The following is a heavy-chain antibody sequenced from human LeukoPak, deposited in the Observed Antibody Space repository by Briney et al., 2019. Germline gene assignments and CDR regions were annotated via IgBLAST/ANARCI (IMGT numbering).Heavy chain of an antibody. CDR3: AGGVAVAGIGPLDY. J-gene: IGHJ4*02. Sequence: GGSLRLSCAVSRXTVSSKHMSWVRQAPGKGLEWVSVIYSGGSTYYADSVKGRFTISRDNSKNTLYLQMNSLRAEDTAVYYCAGGVAVAGIGPLDYWGQGTLVTVSS. CDR1: RXTVSSKH. V-gene: IGHV3-66*01. D-gene: IGHD6-19*01. CDR2: IYSGGST.